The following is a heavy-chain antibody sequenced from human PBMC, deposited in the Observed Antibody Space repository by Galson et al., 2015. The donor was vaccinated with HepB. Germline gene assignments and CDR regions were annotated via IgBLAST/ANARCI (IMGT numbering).Heavy chain of an antibody. CDR2: ISGSGDTS. CDR3: VRKYDSSGYFDL. CDR1: GFTLSXYA. Sequence: SLRLSCAVSGFTLSXYAMSXVRQAPGKGLEWVSTISGSGDTSHYADSVKGRFTISRDNAKNTLDLQMNSLRAEDTAIYYCVRKYDSSGYFDLWGQGTLVTVFS. J-gene: IGHJ4*02. D-gene: IGHD3-22*01. V-gene: IGHV3-23*01.